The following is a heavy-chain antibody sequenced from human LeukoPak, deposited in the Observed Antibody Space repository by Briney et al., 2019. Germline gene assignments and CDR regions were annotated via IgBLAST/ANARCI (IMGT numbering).Heavy chain of an antibody. D-gene: IGHD2-2*01. CDR2: ISYDGSNK. CDR1: GFTFSSYA. V-gene: IGHV3-30-3*01. CDR3: ARDYCSSTSCSPGPYYYYGMDV. J-gene: IGHJ6*02. Sequence: GRSLRLSCAASGFTFSSYAMHWVRQAPGKGLEGVAVISYDGSNKYYADSAKGRFTISRENSKNTLYLQMNSLSAEDTAVYYCARDYCSSTSCSPGPYYYYGMDVWGQGTTVTVSS.